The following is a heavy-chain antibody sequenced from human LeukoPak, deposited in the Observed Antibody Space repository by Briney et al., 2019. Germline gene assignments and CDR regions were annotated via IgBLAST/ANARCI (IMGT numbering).Heavy chain of an antibody. CDR3: TTDLSELDDSGYYAKYFHH. J-gene: IGHJ1*01. Sequence: GGSLRLSCAASGFTFSKVWMSWVRQAPGKGLEWVGRIKSKTDGGTIDYAAPVKGRFTISRDDSKDTLFLQMNSLKTEDTAVYYCTTDLSELDDSGYYAKYFHHWDQGTLVSVSS. V-gene: IGHV3-15*01. D-gene: IGHD3-22*01. CDR1: GFTFSKVW. CDR2: IKSKTDGGTI.